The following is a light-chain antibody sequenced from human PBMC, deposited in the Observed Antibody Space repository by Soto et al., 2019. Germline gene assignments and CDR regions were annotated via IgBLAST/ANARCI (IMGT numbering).Light chain of an antibody. CDR3: QQYNSYPYT. CDR1: QSISSW. Sequence: DIQMTQSPSTLSASVGDRVTITCRASQSISSWLAWYQQKPGKAPKLLIYKASNLESGVPSRFSGRGCGTQFTLTISCLQPDDFATYYCQQYNSYPYTFGQGTELEIK. CDR2: KAS. J-gene: IGKJ2*01. V-gene: IGKV1-5*03.